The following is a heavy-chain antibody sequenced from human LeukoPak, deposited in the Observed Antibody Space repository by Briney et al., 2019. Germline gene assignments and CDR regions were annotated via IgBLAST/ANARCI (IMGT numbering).Heavy chain of an antibody. Sequence: GGSLRLSCAASGFTFSSYAMSWVRQAPGKGLEWVSSISGTGGSTHYADSVKGRFTISRDNSKNTLYLQMNSLRAGDTAVYYCAKSSYYDSSGFYREYYFDYWGQGTLVPVSS. CDR1: GFTFSSYA. CDR2: ISGTGGST. J-gene: IGHJ4*02. D-gene: IGHD3-22*01. V-gene: IGHV3-23*01. CDR3: AKSSYYDSSGFYREYYFDY.